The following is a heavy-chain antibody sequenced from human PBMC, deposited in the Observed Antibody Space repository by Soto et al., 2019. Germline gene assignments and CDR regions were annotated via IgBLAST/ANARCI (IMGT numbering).Heavy chain of an antibody. J-gene: IGHJ3*02. D-gene: IGHD4-17*01. CDR3: ARLGGTTVTTDAFDI. CDR1: GYTFTSYY. V-gene: IGHV1-46*01. CDR2: INPSGGST. Sequence: ASVKVSCKASGYTFTSYYMHWVRQAPGQGLEWMGIINPSGGSTSYAQKFQGRVTMTRDTSTSTVYMELSSLRSEDTAVYYCARLGGTTVTTDAFDIWGQGTMVTVSS.